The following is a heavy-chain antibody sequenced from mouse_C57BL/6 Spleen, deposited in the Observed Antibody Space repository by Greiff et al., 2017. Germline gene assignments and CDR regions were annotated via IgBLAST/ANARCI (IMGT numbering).Heavy chain of an antibody. CDR2: IHPNSGST. J-gene: IGHJ4*01. CDR1: GYTFTSYW. V-gene: IGHV1-64*01. CDR3: ARRSTTVVDYAMDY. Sequence: QVQLQQPGAELVKPGASVKLSCKASGYTFTSYWMHWVKQRPGQGLEWIGMIHPNSGSTNYNEKFKSKATLTVDKSSSTAYMQLSSLTSEDSAVYYCARRSTTVVDYAMDYWGQGTSVTVSS. D-gene: IGHD1-1*01.